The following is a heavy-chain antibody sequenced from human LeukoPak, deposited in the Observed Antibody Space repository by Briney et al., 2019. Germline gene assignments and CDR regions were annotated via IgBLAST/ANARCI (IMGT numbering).Heavy chain of an antibody. CDR1: GFTFSSYW. CDR3: AKDHDHENQWFDP. D-gene: IGHD2/OR15-2a*01. J-gene: IGHJ5*02. CDR2: IASDGSST. Sequence: GGSLRLSCAASGFTFSSYWTNWVRQAPGKGLVWVSRIASDGSSTTYADSVKGRFTISGDNSRNTLYLQMNSLRAEDTAVYYCAKDHDHENQWFDPWGQGTLVTVSS. V-gene: IGHV3-74*01.